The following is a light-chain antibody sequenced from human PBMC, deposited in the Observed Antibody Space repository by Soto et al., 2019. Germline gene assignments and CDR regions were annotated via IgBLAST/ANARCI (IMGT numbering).Light chain of an antibody. CDR3: QKYDSAPT. J-gene: IGKJ1*01. Sequence: DIQMTQSPSTLSASVGDRVTITCRASQSISTWLAWYQQKPGKAPNLLIYKASSLESGVPSRFSGSGSGTDFTLTISSLQPEDVASYYCQKYDSAPTFGPGTKVDIK. V-gene: IGKV1-5*03. CDR2: KAS. CDR1: QSISTW.